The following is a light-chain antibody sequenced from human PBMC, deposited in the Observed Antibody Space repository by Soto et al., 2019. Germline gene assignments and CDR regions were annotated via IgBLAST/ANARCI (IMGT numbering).Light chain of an antibody. V-gene: IGKV1-5*01. CDR3: QHYNSYPWT. Sequence: DIQMTQSPSTLSASVGDRVTITCRASQSISSWLAWYQQKSGKAPKLLIYDASSLESGVPSRFSDSGSGTEFTLSISSLQPDDFATYYCQHYNSYPWTFGQGTKVQIK. CDR2: DAS. J-gene: IGKJ1*01. CDR1: QSISSW.